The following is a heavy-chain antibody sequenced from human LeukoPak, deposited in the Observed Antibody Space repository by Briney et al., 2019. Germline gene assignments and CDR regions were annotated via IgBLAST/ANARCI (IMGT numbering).Heavy chain of an antibody. J-gene: IGHJ5*02. CDR1: GFTFSSYW. Sequence: GGSLRLSCAASGFTFSSYWMSWVRQAPGKGLEWVANIKQDGSEKYYVDSVKGRFTISRDNAKDSLYLQMNSLRAEDTAVYYCARARRDCSSTSCYTSFWFDPWGQGTLVTVSS. CDR3: ARARRDCSSTSCYTSFWFDP. CDR2: IKQDGSEK. V-gene: IGHV3-7*01. D-gene: IGHD2-2*02.